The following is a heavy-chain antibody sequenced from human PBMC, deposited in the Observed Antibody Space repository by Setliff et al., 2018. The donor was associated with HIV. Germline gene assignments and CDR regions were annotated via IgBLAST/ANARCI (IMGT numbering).Heavy chain of an antibody. CDR2: IYYSGST. D-gene: IGHD6-6*01. J-gene: IGHJ4*02. CDR1: GGSISSSSSY. CDR3: ARGHPNSSRSSLVY. Sequence: SETLSLTCTVSGGSISSSSSYWGWIRQSPGKGLEWIGSIYYSGSTYYNPSLKSRVTISVDTSKDQFSLRLSSVTAADTAVYYCARGHPNSSRSSLVYWGQGTLVTVSS. V-gene: IGHV4-39*07.